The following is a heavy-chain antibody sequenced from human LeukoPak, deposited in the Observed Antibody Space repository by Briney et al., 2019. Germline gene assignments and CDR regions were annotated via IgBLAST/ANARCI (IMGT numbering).Heavy chain of an antibody. CDR2: INAGNDNT. CDR3: ASSRGNDVGGYFDY. Sequence: GASVKVSCKASGYTFTTYTIHWVRQAPGQRLEWMGWINAGNDNTKYSQKFQDRVTITRDTSASTAYMELSSLRSEDTAVYYCASSRGNDVGGYFDYWGQGTLVTVSS. J-gene: IGHJ4*02. CDR1: GYTFTTYT. V-gene: IGHV1-3*01. D-gene: IGHD1-26*01.